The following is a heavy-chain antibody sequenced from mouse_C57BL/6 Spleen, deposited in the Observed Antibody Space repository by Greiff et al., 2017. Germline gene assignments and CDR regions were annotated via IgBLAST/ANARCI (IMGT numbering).Heavy chain of an antibody. CDR2: IDPSDSYT. CDR1: GYTFTSYW. D-gene: IGHD2-4*01. Sequence: VQLQQPGAELVMPGASVKLSCKASGYTFTSYWMHWVKQRPGQGLEWIGEIDPSDSYTNYNQKFKGKSTLTVDKSSSTAYMQLSILTSEDSAVYYCARGDYDVGYWGQGTLVTVSA. V-gene: IGHV1-69*01. CDR3: ARGDYDVGY. J-gene: IGHJ3*01.